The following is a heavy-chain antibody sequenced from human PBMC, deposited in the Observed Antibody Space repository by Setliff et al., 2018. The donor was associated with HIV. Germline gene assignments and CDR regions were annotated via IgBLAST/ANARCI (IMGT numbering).Heavy chain of an antibody. V-gene: IGHV3-11*06. CDR1: GFRFSDYY. J-gene: IGHJ4*02. D-gene: IGHD3-22*01. CDR2: ISSSSDSPT. Sequence: PGGSLRLSCAASGFRFSDYYMNWIRQAPGKGLEWLSYISSSSDSPTNYADSVKGRFTISRDNAKNSLYLQMNSLRAEDTAVYYCARPYDSSGHIEGYWGQGTLVTVSS. CDR3: ARPYDSSGHIEGY.